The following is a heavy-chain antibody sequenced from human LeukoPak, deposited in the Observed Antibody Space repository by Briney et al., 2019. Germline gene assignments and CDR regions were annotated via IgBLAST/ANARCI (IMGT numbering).Heavy chain of an antibody. CDR1: GFTLNGYW. V-gene: IGHV3-74*01. CDR2: INTDGSST. D-gene: IGHD3-22*01. CDR3: ARVQYYYDSSGYRLDAFDI. Sequence: GGSLGLSCAAPGFTLNGYWMHWVRQAPGKGLVWVSRINTDGSSTSYADSVKGRFTISRDNAKNTLYLQMNSLRAEDTAVYYCARVQYYYDSSGYRLDAFDIWGQGTMVTVSS. J-gene: IGHJ3*02.